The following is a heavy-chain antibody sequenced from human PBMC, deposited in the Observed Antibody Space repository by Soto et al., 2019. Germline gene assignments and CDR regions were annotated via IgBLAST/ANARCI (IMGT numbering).Heavy chain of an antibody. D-gene: IGHD2-15*01. CDR1: GYSISSSNW. CDR3: ARGQLLPDY. J-gene: IGHJ4*02. Sequence: QVQLQESGPGLVKPSDTLSLTCAVSGYSISSSNWWGWIRQPPGKGLEWIGYIYYSGSTYYNPSLTLRVTTSVDTSTHQFSLTLSSVPAVDTAVYSCARGQLLPDYWGQGTLVTVSS. V-gene: IGHV4-28*03. CDR2: IYYSGST.